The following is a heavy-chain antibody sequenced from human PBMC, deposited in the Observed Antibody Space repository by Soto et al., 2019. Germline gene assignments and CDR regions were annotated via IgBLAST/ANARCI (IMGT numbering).Heavy chain of an antibody. D-gene: IGHD5-18*01. V-gene: IGHV4-31*03. CDR1: GGSISSGGYY. Sequence: SETLSLTCTVSGGSISSGGYYWSWIRQHPGKGLEWIGYIYYSGSTYYNPSLKSRVTISVDTSKNQFSLKLSSVTAADTAIYYCAADRGYSYGYFDYWGQGTLVTVSS. J-gene: IGHJ4*02. CDR3: AADRGYSYGYFDY. CDR2: IYYSGST.